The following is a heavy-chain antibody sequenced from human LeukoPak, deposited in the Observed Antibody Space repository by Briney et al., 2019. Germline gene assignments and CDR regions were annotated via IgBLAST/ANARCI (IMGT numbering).Heavy chain of an antibody. V-gene: IGHV3-23*01. CDR2: LIENGATT. D-gene: IGHD1-26*01. J-gene: IGHJ4*02. CDR3: VKDYQVGNSPAFGDY. Sequence: GGSLRLSCAASGFTFSSHAMSWVRRAPGKGLEWVSGLIENGATTYYADSVKGRFTISRDNSRNTMYLQMNSLRVEDTAVYYCVKDYQVGNSPAFGDYWGQGTLVTISS. CDR1: GFTFSSHA.